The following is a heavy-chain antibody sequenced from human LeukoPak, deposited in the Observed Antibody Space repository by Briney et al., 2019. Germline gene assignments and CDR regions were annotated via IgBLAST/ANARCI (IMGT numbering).Heavy chain of an antibody. CDR1: GYTFTGYY. J-gene: IGHJ3*02. D-gene: IGHD3-10*01. V-gene: IGHV1-18*04. Sequence: ASVKVSCKASGYTFTGYYMHWVRQAPGQGLEWMGWMNPNSGNTGYAQKLQGRVTMTTDTSTSTAYMELRSLRSDDTAVYYCARDVWFGDPDAFDIWGQGTMVTVSS. CDR2: MNPNSGNT. CDR3: ARDVWFGDPDAFDI.